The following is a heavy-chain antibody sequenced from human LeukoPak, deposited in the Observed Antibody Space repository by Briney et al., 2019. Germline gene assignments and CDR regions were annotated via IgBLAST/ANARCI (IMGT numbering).Heavy chain of an antibody. D-gene: IGHD2-2*01. CDR2: MNPNSGNT. V-gene: IGHV1-8*01. Sequence: ASVKVSCKASGYTFTSYDINWVRQATGQGLEWMGWMNPNSGNTGYAQKFQGRVTMTRNTSINTAYMELIDLRSEDKAVYYCARSGQLRPPQGYYYYGMDVWGQGTTVTVSS. CDR3: ARSGQLRPPQGYYYYGMDV. CDR1: GYTFTSYD. J-gene: IGHJ6*02.